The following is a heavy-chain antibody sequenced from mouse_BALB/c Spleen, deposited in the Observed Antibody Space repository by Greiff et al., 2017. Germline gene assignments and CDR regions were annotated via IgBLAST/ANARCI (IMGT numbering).Heavy chain of an antibody. V-gene: IGHV3-6*02. CDR3: ARLYYGSSYYFDY. CDR1: GYSITSGYY. CDR2: ISYDGSN. J-gene: IGHJ2*01. D-gene: IGHD1-1*01. Sequence: EVQLQESGPGLVKPSQSLSLTCSVTGYSITSGYYWNWIRQFPGNKLEWMGYISYDGSNNYNPSLKNRISITRDTSKNQFFLKLNSVTTEDTATYYCARLYYGSSYYFDYWGQGTTLTVSS.